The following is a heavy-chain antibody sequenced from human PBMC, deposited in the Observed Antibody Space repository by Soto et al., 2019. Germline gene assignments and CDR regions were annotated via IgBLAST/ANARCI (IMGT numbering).Heavy chain of an antibody. D-gene: IGHD2-15*01. V-gene: IGHV4-39*01. J-gene: IGHJ4*02. CDR3: ARHDRGGTRKYYFDF. Sequence: QLQLQESGPGLVKPSETLSLICTVSGGSISSSGFSWAWIRQPPGKGLEWIGDISYGGSTYYSPSLKSRGTISVDTSKSQFSLSLSSVTAADTAVYYCARHDRGGTRKYYFDFWGQGILVIVSS. CDR1: GGSISSSGFS. CDR2: ISYGGST.